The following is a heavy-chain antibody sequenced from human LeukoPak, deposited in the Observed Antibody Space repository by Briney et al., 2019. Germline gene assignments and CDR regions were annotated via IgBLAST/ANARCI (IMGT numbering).Heavy chain of an antibody. V-gene: IGHV3-23*01. Sequence: GGSLRLSCAASGFIFSSYAMNWVRQAPGKGLEWDLGISGSGSSTYYADSVKGRFTISRDNSKNTLYLQMNSLRAEDTAVYYCADLGYSNDRISPYYYGMDVWGQGTTVTVSS. CDR1: GFIFSSYA. CDR2: ISGSGSST. D-gene: IGHD6-13*01. CDR3: ADLGYSNDRISPYYYGMDV. J-gene: IGHJ6*02.